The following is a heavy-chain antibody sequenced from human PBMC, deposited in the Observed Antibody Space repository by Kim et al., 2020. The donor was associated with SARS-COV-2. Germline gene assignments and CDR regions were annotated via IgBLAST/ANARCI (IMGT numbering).Heavy chain of an antibody. J-gene: IGHJ6*02. Sequence: ASVKVSCKASGYTFTSYYMHWVRQAPGQGLEWMGIINPSGGSTSYAQKFQGRVTMTRDTSTSTVYMELSSLRSEDTAVYYCARDHVEGYDILTGTDYYYYGMDVWGQGTTVTVSS. CDR2: INPSGGST. CDR3: ARDHVEGYDILTGTDYYYYGMDV. CDR1: GYTFTSYY. D-gene: IGHD3-9*01. V-gene: IGHV1-46*01.